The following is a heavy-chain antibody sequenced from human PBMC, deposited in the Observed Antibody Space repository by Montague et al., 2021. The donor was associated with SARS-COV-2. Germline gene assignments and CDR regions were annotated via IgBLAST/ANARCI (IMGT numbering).Heavy chain of an antibody. Sequence: SETLSLTCAVYGGSFSDYYWSWIRQPPGKGLEWTGEITHRGTSKYNPSLKSRVSISLDTSKNQFSLYLSSVTAADTAVYYCARGRQHFNMIVVVMTGGEYYFDYWGQGTLVTVSS. D-gene: IGHD3-22*01. CDR1: GGSFSDYY. CDR3: ARGRQHFNMIVVVMTGGEYYFDY. J-gene: IGHJ4*02. V-gene: IGHV4-34*01. CDR2: ITHRGTS.